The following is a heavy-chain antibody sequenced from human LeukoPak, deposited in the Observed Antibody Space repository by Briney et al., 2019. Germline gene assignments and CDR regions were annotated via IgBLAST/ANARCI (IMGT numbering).Heavy chain of an antibody. CDR3: ARGPNTMGRGVHLGPPPFDY. Sequence: GGSLSLSCAASGFTFSSYSMNWVRQAPGKGLEWVSYISSSSSTIYYADSVKGRFTISRDNAKNSLYLQMNSLRAEDTAVYYCARGPNTMGRGVHLGPPPFDYWGQGTLVTVSS. V-gene: IGHV3-48*01. J-gene: IGHJ4*02. CDR2: ISSSSSTI. D-gene: IGHD3-10*01. CDR1: GFTFSSYS.